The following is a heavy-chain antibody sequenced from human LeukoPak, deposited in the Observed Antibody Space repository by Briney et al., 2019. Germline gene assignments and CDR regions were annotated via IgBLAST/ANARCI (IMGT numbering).Heavy chain of an antibody. CDR3: ARAYRLWFGESHYFDY. Sequence: PSETLSLTCTVSGGSISSYYWSWIRQPPGKGLEWIGRIYTSGSTNYNPSLKSRVTISVDTSKNQFSLKLSSVTAADTAVYYCARAYRLWFGESHYFDYWGQGTLVTVSS. CDR2: IYTSGST. CDR1: GGSISSYY. J-gene: IGHJ4*02. D-gene: IGHD3-10*01. V-gene: IGHV4-4*08.